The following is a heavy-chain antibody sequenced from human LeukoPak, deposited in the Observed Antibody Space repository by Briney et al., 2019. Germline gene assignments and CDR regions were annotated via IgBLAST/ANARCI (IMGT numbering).Heavy chain of an antibody. J-gene: IGHJ4*02. CDR2: INPNSGGT. D-gene: IGHD3-3*01. Sequence: ASVKVSCKASGYTFTGYYMHWVRQAPGQGLEWVGWINPNSGGTNYAQKFQGRVTMTRDTSISTAYMELSRLRSDDTAVYYCARDARFLEWLFLFDYWGQGTLVTVSS. CDR1: GYTFTGYY. CDR3: ARDARFLEWLFLFDY. V-gene: IGHV1-2*02.